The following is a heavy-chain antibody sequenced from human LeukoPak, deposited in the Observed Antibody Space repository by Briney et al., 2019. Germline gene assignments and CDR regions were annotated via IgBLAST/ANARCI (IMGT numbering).Heavy chain of an antibody. CDR1: GFTFSSYG. CDR3: ARAQDGYNYDFDY. J-gene: IGHJ4*02. V-gene: IGHV3-23*01. Sequence: GGTLRLSCAASGFTFSSYGMSWVRQAPGKGLEWVSAISGTGVSTYYADSVKGRFTISRDNSKNTLYLQMNSLRAEDTAVYYCARAQDGYNYDFDYWGQGTLVTVSS. CDR2: ISGTGVST. D-gene: IGHD5-24*01.